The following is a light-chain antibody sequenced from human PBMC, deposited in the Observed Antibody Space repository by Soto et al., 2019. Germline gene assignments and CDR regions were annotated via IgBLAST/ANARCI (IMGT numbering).Light chain of an antibody. CDR1: QSISSW. V-gene: IGKV1-5*03. CDR2: KAS. J-gene: IGKJ4*01. CDR3: QQYNSYSPLT. Sequence: DIQMTQSPSTLSASVGDRVTITCRASQSISSWLAWYQQKPGKAPKLPIYKASSLESGVPSRFSGSGYGTEFTLTISSLQPDDFATYYCQQYNSYSPLTFGGGTRWIS.